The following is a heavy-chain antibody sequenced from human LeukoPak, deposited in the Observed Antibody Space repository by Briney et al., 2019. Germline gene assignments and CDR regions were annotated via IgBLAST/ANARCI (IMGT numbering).Heavy chain of an antibody. CDR1: GFTLSDHY. CDR3: TTSPFMGSFDP. J-gene: IGHJ5*02. D-gene: IGHD1-26*01. V-gene: IGHV3-72*01. Sequence: PGGSLRLSCEASGFTLSDHYMDWVRQAPGKGLEWLGRSRNKDNSYTTEYAASVKGRFTISRDDSKNTLYLQMNSLKTEDTAVYYCTTSPFMGSFDPWGQGTLVTVSS. CDR2: SRNKDNSYTT.